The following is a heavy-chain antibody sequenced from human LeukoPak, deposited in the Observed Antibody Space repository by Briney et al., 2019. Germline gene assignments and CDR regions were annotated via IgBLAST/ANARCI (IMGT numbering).Heavy chain of an antibody. CDR1: GGSISGGGYY. J-gene: IGHJ4*02. D-gene: IGHD3-9*01. CDR2: IYHSGST. V-gene: IGHV4-30-2*01. CDR3: ARDAYDILTGYYNAIDY. Sequence: SQTLSLTCTASGGSISGGGYYWSWIRQPPGKGLEWIGYIYHSGSTYYNPSLKSRVTISVDRSKNQFSLKLSSVTAADTAVYYCARDAYDILTGYYNAIDYWGQGTLVTVSS.